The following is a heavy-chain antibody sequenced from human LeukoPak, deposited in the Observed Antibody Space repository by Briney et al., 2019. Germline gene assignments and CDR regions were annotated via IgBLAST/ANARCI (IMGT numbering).Heavy chain of an antibody. CDR1: GYKFSNSW. V-gene: IGHV5-51*01. J-gene: IGHJ4*02. CDR2: IYPGDSDT. D-gene: IGHD3-22*01. Sequence: GESLKISCKGSGYKFSNSWIGWVRQMPGKGLEWMAIIYPGDSDTRYSPSFQGHVTISADKSINTAYLQWSSLKASDTAMYYCARRDRDYDDLYRGQGTLVTVSS. CDR3: ARRDRDYDDLY.